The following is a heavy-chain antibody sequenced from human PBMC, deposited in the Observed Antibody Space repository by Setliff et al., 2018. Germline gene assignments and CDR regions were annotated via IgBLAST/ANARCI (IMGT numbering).Heavy chain of an antibody. V-gene: IGHV3-21*01. CDR2: IDTSSTYI. CDR3: ARSESCGSTHCSPYDY. Sequence: AGGSLRLSCAASGFTFSSYTMNWVRQAPGQGLEWVSSIDTSSTYIYYADSVKGRFTISRDNAKNSLYLQMNSLRAEDTAVYYCARSESCGSTHCSPYDYWGQGTLVTV. CDR1: GFTFSSYT. J-gene: IGHJ4*02. D-gene: IGHD2-2*01.